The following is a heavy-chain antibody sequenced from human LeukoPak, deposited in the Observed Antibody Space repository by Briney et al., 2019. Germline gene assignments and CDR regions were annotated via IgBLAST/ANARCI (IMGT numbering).Heavy chain of an antibody. CDR3: ATGTSGSYYVGIVRPIDY. J-gene: IGHJ4*02. CDR1: GYTLTELP. Sequence: GASVKVSCKVSGYTLTELPIHWVRQAPGKGLEWMGGFDPDDGETVYAQMFQGRVTMTEDTSSDTASMELSSLRSEGTAVYYCATGTSGSYYVGIVRPIDYWGQGTLVTVSS. D-gene: IGHD1-26*01. CDR2: FDPDDGET. V-gene: IGHV1-24*01.